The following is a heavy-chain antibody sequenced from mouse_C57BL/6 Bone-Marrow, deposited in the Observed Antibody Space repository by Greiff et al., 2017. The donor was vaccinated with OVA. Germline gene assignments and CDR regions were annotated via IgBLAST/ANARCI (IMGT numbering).Heavy chain of an antibody. J-gene: IGHJ1*03. CDR3: TNSVLLRYQYFDV. D-gene: IGHD1-1*01. V-gene: IGHV6-3*01. CDR2: ISLKSDNYAT. CDR1: GFTFSNYW. Sequence: EVKVEESGGGLVQPGGSLKLSCVASGFTFSNYWMNWVRQSPEKGLEWVAQISLKSDNYATHYAASVKGRFTISSDDYKSSVYLQMNNLGAEDTRIYYCTNSVLLRYQYFDVWGTGTTVTVSS.